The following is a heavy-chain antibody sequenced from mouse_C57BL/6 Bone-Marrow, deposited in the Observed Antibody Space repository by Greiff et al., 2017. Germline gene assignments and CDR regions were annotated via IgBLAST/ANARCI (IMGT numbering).Heavy chain of an antibody. J-gene: IGHJ2*01. Sequence: EVKVVESGPGLAKPSPTLSLTCSVTGYSITRDYWNWIRKIPGKKLEYMGYISYSGSTYYNPSLKSRISITRDTSTNQYSLQLNSVPAEDTATYYCPTGFDYWGQGTTLTVSS. CDR1: GYSITRDY. CDR3: PTGFDY. D-gene: IGHD1-1*01. V-gene: IGHV3-8*01. CDR2: ISYSGST.